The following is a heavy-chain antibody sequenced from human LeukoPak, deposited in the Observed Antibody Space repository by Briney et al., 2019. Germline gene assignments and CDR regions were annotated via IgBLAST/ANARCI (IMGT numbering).Heavy chain of an antibody. CDR1: GYTFTNYA. J-gene: IGHJ4*02. CDR2: ITTNTGNP. Sequence: GASVKVSCKASGYTFTNYAMNWVRQAPGQGLEWMGWITTNTGNPTYAQGFTGRFVFSLDTSVSTTYLQITSLEAEDTAVYYCARGLGYCSSSSCHFDYWGQGTPVTVSS. D-gene: IGHD2-2*01. V-gene: IGHV7-4-1*02. CDR3: ARGLGYCSSSSCHFDY.